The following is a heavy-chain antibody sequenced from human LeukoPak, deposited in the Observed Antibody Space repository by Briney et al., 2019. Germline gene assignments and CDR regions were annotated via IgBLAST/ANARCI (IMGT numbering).Heavy chain of an antibody. V-gene: IGHV3-21*01. D-gene: IGHD4-23*01. CDR3: ARGGTTMVTDYGY. J-gene: IGHJ4*02. CDR1: GFTFSSYS. CDR2: FSSSSSYT. Sequence: GGSLRLSCAASGFTFSSYSMSWVRQAPGKGLEWVSSFSSSSSYTYYADSVKGRFTISRDKAKNSLLLQMNSMRAEDTALYYCARGGTTMVTDYGYWGQGTLVTVSS.